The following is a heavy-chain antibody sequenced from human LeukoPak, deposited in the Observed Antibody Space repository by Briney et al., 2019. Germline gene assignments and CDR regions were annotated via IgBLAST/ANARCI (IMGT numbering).Heavy chain of an antibody. Sequence: GGSLRLSCAASGFTFSSYGMHWVRQAPGKGLEWVAFIWFDGSNKHYADSVKGRFTISRDNSEDTLYLQMNSLRAEDTAVYYCVRDPSGSGFAFDSWGQGALVTVSS. CDR1: GFTFSSYG. V-gene: IGHV3-33*08. CDR2: IWFDGSNK. CDR3: VRDPSGSGFAFDS. D-gene: IGHD1-1*01. J-gene: IGHJ4*02.